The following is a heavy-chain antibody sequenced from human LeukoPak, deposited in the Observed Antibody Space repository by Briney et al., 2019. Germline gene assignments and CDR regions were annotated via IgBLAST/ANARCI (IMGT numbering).Heavy chain of an antibody. CDR1: GGTFSSYA. V-gene: IGHV1-69*05. D-gene: IGHD3-10*01. Sequence: SVKVSCKASGGTFSSYAISWVRQAPGQGLEWMGGIIPIFGTANYAQKFQGRVTITTDESTSTAYMELSSLRSEDTAVYYCASGHGSGSYYYYYYMDVWGRGTTVTVSS. CDR3: ASGHGSGSYYYYYYMDV. CDR2: IIPIFGTA. J-gene: IGHJ6*03.